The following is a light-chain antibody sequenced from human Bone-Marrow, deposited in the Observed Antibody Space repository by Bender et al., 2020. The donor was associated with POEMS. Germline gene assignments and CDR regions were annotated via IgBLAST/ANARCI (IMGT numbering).Light chain of an antibody. CDR2: EVS. CDR1: SSDVGGYNY. J-gene: IGLJ2*01. Sequence: QSALTQPASVSASPGQSITVSCTGTSSDVGGYNYVSWYQQHPGKAPKLIIYEVSKRPSGVPDRFSGSKSGNTASLTVSGLQAEDEADYYCSSYAGSNNVVFGGGTKLTVL. CDR3: SSYAGSNNVV. V-gene: IGLV2-8*01.